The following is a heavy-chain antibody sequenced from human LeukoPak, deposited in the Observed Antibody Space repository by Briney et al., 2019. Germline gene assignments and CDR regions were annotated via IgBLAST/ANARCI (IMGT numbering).Heavy chain of an antibody. CDR3: ARDRDTPETYDSSGYYYRMTFDY. V-gene: IGHV3-30-3*01. J-gene: IGHJ4*02. Sequence: GGSLRLSCAASGYTFSSYAMHRVRQAPGKGLEWVAVISYDGSNKYYADSVKGRFTISRDNSKNTLYLQMNSLRAEDTAVYYCARDRDTPETYDSSGYYYRMTFDYWGQGTLVTVSS. CDR1: GYTFSSYA. CDR2: ISYDGSNK. D-gene: IGHD3-22*01.